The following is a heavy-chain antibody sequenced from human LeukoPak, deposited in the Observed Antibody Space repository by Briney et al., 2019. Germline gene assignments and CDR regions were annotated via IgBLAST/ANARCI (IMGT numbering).Heavy chain of an antibody. CDR2: MHHTGST. V-gene: IGHV4-38-2*01. CDR1: GYSINRGYH. Sequence: SQTLSLTCSVSGYSINRGYHWGWIRQPPGKGLEWIAIMHHTGSTHYNPSLQSRVTISIDTSKNHFSLKLRSVSAADTAIYYCATSEGGGFFDYWGQGTPVTVSS. J-gene: IGHJ4*02. CDR3: ATSEGGGFFDY. D-gene: IGHD4-23*01.